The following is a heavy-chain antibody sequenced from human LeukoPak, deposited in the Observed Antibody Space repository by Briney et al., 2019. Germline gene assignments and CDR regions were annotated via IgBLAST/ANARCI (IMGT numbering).Heavy chain of an antibody. Sequence: SVKVSCKASGGTFSSYTISWVRQAPGQGLEWMGGIIHIFGTANYAQKFQGRVTITADKSTSTAYMELSSLRSEDTAVYYCASDTSGYCSGGSCYYRWGQGTLVTVYS. CDR2: IIHIFGTA. CDR3: ASDTSGYCSGGSCYYR. J-gene: IGHJ4*02. CDR1: GGTFSSYT. D-gene: IGHD2-15*01. V-gene: IGHV1-69*06.